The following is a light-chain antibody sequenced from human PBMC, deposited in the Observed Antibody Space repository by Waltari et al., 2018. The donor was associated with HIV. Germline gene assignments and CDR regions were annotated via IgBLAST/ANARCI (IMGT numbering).Light chain of an antibody. Sequence: QSVLTQAPSVSGAPGQRVTIPCTGSSSNIGAGYDVNWYQQHPGTAPKLLIFGSRNRPSGVPDRFSASTSGTSASLAITGLQAEDEADYFCQSYDNSLTGSLFGGGTKLTVL. CDR3: QSYDNSLTGSL. J-gene: IGLJ2*01. V-gene: IGLV1-40*01. CDR2: GSR. CDR1: SSNIGAGYD.